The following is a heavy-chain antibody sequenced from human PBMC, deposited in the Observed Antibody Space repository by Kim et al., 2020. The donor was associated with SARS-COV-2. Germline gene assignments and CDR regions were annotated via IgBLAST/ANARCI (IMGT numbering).Heavy chain of an antibody. Sequence: DSVKGRFTISRDNSKNPLYLQMNSLRAEDTAVYYCAKDPRYGSGSYAFDYWGQGTLVTVSS. D-gene: IGHD1-26*01. V-gene: IGHV3-33*06. J-gene: IGHJ4*02. CDR3: AKDPRYGSGSYAFDY.